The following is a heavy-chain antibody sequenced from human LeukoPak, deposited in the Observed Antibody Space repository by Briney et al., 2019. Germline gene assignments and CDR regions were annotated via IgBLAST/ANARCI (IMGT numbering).Heavy chain of an antibody. V-gene: IGHV4-39*01. CDR2: IYYSGST. D-gene: IGHD6-13*01. CDR1: GGSISSSSYY. CDR3: ARHGGSWYHAEYFQH. J-gene: IGHJ1*01. Sequence: SSETLSLTCTVSGGSISSSSYYWGWIRQPPGKGLEWIGSIYYSGSTYYNPSLKSRVTISVDTSKNQFSLKLSSVTAADTAVYYCARHGGSWYHAEYFQHWGQGTLVTVSP.